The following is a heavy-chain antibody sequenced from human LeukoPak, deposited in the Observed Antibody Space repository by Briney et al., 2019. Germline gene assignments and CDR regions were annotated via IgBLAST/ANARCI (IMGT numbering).Heavy chain of an antibody. D-gene: IGHD2-8*01. V-gene: IGHV4-39*01. J-gene: IGHJ4*02. CDR3: RWDCTNGVCYPPLKPEQSDY. CDR1: GGSISSSSYY. CDR2: IYYSGST. Sequence: SETLSLTCTVSGGSISSSSYYWGWIRQPPGKGLEWIGSIYYSGSTYYNPSLKSRVTISVDTSKNQFSLKLSSVTAADTAVYYCRWDCTNGVCYPPLKPEQSDYWGQGTLVTVSS.